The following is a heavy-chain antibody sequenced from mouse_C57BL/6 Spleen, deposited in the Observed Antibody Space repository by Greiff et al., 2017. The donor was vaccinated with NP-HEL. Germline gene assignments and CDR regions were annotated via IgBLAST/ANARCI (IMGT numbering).Heavy chain of an antibody. Sequence: VQLQESGPGLVAPSQSLSITCTVSGFSLTSYAISWVRQPPGKGLEWLGVIWTGGGTNYNSALKSRLSISKDNSKSQVFLKMNSLQTDDTARYYCARSITTVVGGYAMDYWGQGTSVTVSS. CDR3: ARSITTVVGGYAMDY. CDR1: GFSLTSYA. J-gene: IGHJ4*01. D-gene: IGHD1-1*01. V-gene: IGHV2-9-1*01. CDR2: IWTGGGT.